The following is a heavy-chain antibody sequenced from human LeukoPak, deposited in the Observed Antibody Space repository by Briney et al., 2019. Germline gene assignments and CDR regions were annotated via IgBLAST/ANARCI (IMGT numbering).Heavy chain of an antibody. CDR3: ARVLLWFGELSEAFDY. V-gene: IGHV3-48*03. CDR2: ISCCGSTI. D-gene: IGHD3-10*01. Sequence: PGGSLRLSCAASGFTFSSYEMMWVRQAPGKGLEWVCYISCCGSTINYADSMKGRFTISRDNAKTSLYLQMNSLRGEDTAVYYCARVLLWFGELSEAFDYWGQGTLVTVSS. CDR1: GFTFSSYE. J-gene: IGHJ4*02.